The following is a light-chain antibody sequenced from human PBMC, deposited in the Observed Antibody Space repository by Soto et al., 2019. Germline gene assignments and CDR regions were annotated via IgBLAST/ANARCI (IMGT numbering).Light chain of an antibody. CDR3: RQLSYYPRT. Sequence: IQMTQSPSSLSASVGDRVTITCRASQDVSSYLVWYQQKPGKAPDLLIYAASTLQSGVPVRFSGSGSGTEFTLTISSLQPEDFATYYCRQLSYYPRTFGQGTKLEIK. CDR1: QDVSSY. J-gene: IGKJ2*01. V-gene: IGKV1-9*01. CDR2: AAS.